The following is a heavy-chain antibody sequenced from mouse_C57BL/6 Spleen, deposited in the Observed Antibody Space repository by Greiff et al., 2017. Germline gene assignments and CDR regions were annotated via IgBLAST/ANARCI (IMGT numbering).Heavy chain of an antibody. D-gene: IGHD2-1*01. CDR1: GYTFTSYW. V-gene: IGHV1-69*01. J-gene: IGHJ4*01. Sequence: QVQLQQSGAELVMPGASVKLSCKASGYTFTSYWMHWVKQRPGQGLEWIGEIDPSDSYTNYNQKFKGKSTLTVDKSSSTAYMQLSGLTSEDSAVYYCARRGGNYLMDYWGQGTSVTVSS. CDR3: ARRGGNYLMDY. CDR2: IDPSDSYT.